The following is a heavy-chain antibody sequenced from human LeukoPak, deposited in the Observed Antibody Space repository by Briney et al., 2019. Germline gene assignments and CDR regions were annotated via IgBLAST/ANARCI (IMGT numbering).Heavy chain of an antibody. CDR1: GGSISSSSYY. D-gene: IGHD2-2*01. CDR2: IYYSGST. V-gene: IGHV4-39*01. CDR3: ARLVVVPAAPNYYFDY. J-gene: IGHJ4*02. Sequence: SETLSLTCTVSGGSISSSSYYWGWIRQPPGKGLEWIGSIYYSGSTYYNPSLKRRSTMSVDTSNNQLSLKLSYVPAADTAVYYCARLVVVPAAPNYYFDYWGQGTLVTVSS.